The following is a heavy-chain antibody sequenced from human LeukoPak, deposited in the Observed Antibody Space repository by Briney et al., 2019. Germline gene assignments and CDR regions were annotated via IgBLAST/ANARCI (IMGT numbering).Heavy chain of an antibody. J-gene: IGHJ6*02. CDR3: AKDLWFGEFELYGMDV. V-gene: IGHV3-23*01. D-gene: IGHD3-10*01. CDR2: ISGSGGST. CDR1: GFTFDDYA. Sequence: GGSLRLSCAASGFTFDDYAMHWVRQAPGKGLEWVSGISGSGGSTYYADSVKGRFTISRDNSKNTLYLQMNSLRAEDTAVYYCAKDLWFGEFELYGMDVWGQGTTVTVSS.